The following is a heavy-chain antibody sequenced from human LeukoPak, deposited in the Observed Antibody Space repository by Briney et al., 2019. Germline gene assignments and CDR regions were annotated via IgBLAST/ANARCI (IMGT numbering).Heavy chain of an antibody. CDR1: GFTFSIYW. CDR2: ISSDGSST. V-gene: IGHV3-74*01. CDR3: ARSMIFPPDSFDY. J-gene: IGHJ4*02. Sequence: GGSLRLSCAACGFTFSIYWMHWVRQAQGKGLVWVSRISSDGSSTSYADSVKGRFTISRDNAKNTLYLQMNSLRAEDTAVYYCARSMIFPPDSFDYWGQGTLATVSS. D-gene: IGHD3-22*01.